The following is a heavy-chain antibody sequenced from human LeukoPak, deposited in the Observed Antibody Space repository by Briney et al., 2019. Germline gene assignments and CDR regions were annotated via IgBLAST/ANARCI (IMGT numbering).Heavy chain of an antibody. J-gene: IGHJ5*02. Sequence: GESLKISCKGSGYSFTSYWIGWVRQMPGKGLEWMGIIYPGDSNTAYSPSFQDQVTISADKSISTAYLQWSSLKASDTAMYYCARGPYSSSWYDSYNWFDPWGQGTLVTVSS. CDR3: ARGPYSSSWYDSYNWFDP. CDR1: GYSFTSYW. D-gene: IGHD6-13*01. CDR2: IYPGDSNT. V-gene: IGHV5-51*01.